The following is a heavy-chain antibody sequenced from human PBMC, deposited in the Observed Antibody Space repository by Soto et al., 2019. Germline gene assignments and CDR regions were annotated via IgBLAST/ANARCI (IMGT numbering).Heavy chain of an antibody. D-gene: IGHD1-26*01. V-gene: IGHV3-7*01. CDR2: INDDGSEE. Sequence: PGGSLRLSCVASGFTFKYDWXSWVRQSPGKGLEWVANINDDGSEEYYLDSVRGRFTISRDNAKNSLFLHMNSLTTEDTAVYFCARELIVGPAEYFQDWGQGTRVTVSS. CDR3: ARELIVGPAEYFQD. CDR1: GFTFKYDW. J-gene: IGHJ1*01.